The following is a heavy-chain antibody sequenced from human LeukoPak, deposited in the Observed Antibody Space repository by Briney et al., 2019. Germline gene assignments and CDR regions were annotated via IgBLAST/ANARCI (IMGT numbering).Heavy chain of an antibody. Sequence: SETLSLSCAVYVGSFSGYSWSWIRHPPGKWLEWIGETLLRGSTNYNPCLKSRVSISVDTSKNQFFLKLSSVTAANTAVYYCARRRDTAMGYSYGMDVWGKGTTVTVSS. D-gene: IGHD5-18*01. CDR3: ARRRDTAMGYSYGMDV. CDR1: VGSFSGYS. V-gene: IGHV4-34*12. J-gene: IGHJ6*04. CDR2: TLLRGST.